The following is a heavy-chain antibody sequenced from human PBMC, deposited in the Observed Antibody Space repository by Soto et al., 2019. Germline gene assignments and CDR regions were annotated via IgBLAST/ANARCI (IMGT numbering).Heavy chain of an antibody. D-gene: IGHD1-20*01. CDR1: GFIVSHNY. CDR2: IYSSGTT. Sequence: GGSLRLSCTPSGFIVSHNYMSWVRQAPGTGLEWVSVIYSSGTTYYADSVKGRFTISRDDSKNTLYLQMNSLRAEDTAVYYCARGITGTTFDYWGQGTLVTVSS. CDR3: ARGITGTTFDY. J-gene: IGHJ4*02. V-gene: IGHV3-53*01.